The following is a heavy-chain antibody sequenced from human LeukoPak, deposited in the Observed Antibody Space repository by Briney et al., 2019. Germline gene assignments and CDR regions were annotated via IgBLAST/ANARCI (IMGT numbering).Heavy chain of an antibody. CDR2: TIPIFGTA. D-gene: IGHD3-10*01. CDR3: ARGTVRAADYYYGMDV. V-gene: IGHV1-69*01. J-gene: IGHJ6*02. CDR1: GGTFSSYA. Sequence: ASVTVSCTASGGTFSSYAISWVRQAPGQGLEWMGGTIPIFGTANYAQKFQGRVTITADESTSTAYMELNSLRSEDTAVYYCARGTVRAADYYYGMDVWGQGTTVTVSS.